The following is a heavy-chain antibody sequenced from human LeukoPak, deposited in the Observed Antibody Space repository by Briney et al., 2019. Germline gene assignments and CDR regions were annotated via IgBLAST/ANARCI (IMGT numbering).Heavy chain of an antibody. D-gene: IGHD4-17*01. Sequence: GGSLRLSCAASGFTFSDYYMSWIRQAPGKGLEWVSYISSSGSTIYYADSVKGRFTISRDNAKNSLYLQMNSLRAEDTAVYYCTRERLYGASALDYWGQGTVVTVSS. CDR3: TRERLYGASALDY. J-gene: IGHJ4*02. CDR1: GFTFSDYY. CDR2: ISSSGSTI. V-gene: IGHV3-11*04.